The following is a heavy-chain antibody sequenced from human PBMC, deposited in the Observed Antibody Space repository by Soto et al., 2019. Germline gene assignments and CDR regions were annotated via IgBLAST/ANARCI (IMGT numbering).Heavy chain of an antibody. CDR2: IRSKANSYAT. CDR3: TRRYGYSSGYYGMDV. CDR1: GFTFSGSA. Sequence: GGSLRLSCAASGFTFSGSAMHWVRQASGKGLEWVGRIRSKANSYATAYAASVKGRFTISKDDSKNTAYLQMNSLKTEDTVVYCCTRRYGYSSGYYGMDVWGQGTTVTVSS. D-gene: IGHD5-18*01. V-gene: IGHV3-73*01. J-gene: IGHJ6*02.